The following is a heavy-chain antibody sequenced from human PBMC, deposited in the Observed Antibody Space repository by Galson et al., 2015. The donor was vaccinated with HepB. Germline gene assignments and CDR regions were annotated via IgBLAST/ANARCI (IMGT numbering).Heavy chain of an antibody. J-gene: IGHJ4*02. CDR3: ARGGCRGSSCYYDY. D-gene: IGHD2-2*01. V-gene: IGHV1-46*01. CDR2: VDPSGDRT. Sequence: SVKVSCKASGYTFTNYYIHWVRQAPGQGLECMGIVDPSGDRTTYAQQFQGRVTMTGDTSTSTVYMDLSSLRSDDTAVYYCARGGCRGSSCYYDYWGQGALVTVSS. CDR1: GYTFTNYY.